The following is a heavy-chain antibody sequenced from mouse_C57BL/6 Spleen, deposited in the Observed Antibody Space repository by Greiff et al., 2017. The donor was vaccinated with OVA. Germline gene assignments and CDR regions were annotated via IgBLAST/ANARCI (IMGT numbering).Heavy chain of an antibody. CDR1: GFTFTDYY. V-gene: IGHV7-3*01. J-gene: IGHJ1*03. CDR2: IRNKANGYTT. CDR3: ARYIYGYEWYFDV. D-gene: IGHD2-2*01. Sequence: EVKLVECGGGLVQPGGSLSLSCAASGFTFTDYYMSWVRQPPGKALEWLGFIRNKANGYTTEYSASVKGRFTISRDNSQSILYLQMNALRAEDSATYYCARYIYGYEWYFDVWGTGTTVTVSS.